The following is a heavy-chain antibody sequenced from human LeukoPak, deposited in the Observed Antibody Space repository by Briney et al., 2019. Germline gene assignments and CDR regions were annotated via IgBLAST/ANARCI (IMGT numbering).Heavy chain of an antibody. CDR1: GGSINSSDYY. V-gene: IGHV4-61*02. Sequence: SETLSLTCPVSGGSINSSDYYWSWIRQPAGKGLEWIGRIYTSGSTNYNPSLKSRVTMSVDTSKNQFSLKLSSVTAADTAVYYCARGAEVLWQWLVPRGYYFDYWGQGTLVTVSS. CDR2: IYTSGST. D-gene: IGHD6-19*01. J-gene: IGHJ4*02. CDR3: ARGAEVLWQWLVPRGYYFDY.